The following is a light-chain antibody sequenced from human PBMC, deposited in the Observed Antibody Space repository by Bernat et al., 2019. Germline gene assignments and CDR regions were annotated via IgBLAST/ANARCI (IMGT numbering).Light chain of an antibody. Sequence: DIQLTQSPPFLSASVGDRVTITYRASQVIGTYLAWYQQKPGKAPNLLIYGASTLQTGVPSRFSGSGSGTEFTLTISSLRPEDFATYHCQQLNSYPITFCQGTRLEIK. CDR2: GAS. CDR3: QQLNSYPIT. V-gene: IGKV1-9*01. J-gene: IGKJ5*01. CDR1: QVIGTY.